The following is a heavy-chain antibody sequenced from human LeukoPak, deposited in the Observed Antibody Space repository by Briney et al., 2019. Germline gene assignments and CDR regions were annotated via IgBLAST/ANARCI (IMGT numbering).Heavy chain of an antibody. J-gene: IGHJ6*03. V-gene: IGHV4-4*07. Sequence: MASETLSLTCTVSGDSISSYYWSWIRQPAGKGLEWIGRMYTSESTNYNPSLKSRVTMSVDTSKNQFSLKLTSVTAADTAVYYCAREKADIVVVPAALPYYYYMDVWGKGTTVTVSS. CDR1: GDSISSYY. CDR3: AREKADIVVVPAALPYYYYMDV. CDR2: MYTSEST. D-gene: IGHD2-2*01.